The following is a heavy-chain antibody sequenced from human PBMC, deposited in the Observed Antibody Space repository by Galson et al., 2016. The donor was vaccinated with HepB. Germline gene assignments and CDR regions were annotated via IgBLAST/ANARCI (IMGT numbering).Heavy chain of an antibody. CDR1: GFTFSTFS. V-gene: IGHV3-21*01. CDR3: ATIRYCRSTSCYDHWGYFYYYGMDV. D-gene: IGHD2-2*01. CDR2: ISSSGGYI. J-gene: IGHJ6*02. Sequence: SLRLSCAASGFTFSTFSMNWVRQAPGKGLEWVSSISSSGGYIYYADSVKGRFTISRDNAKNSLYPQMNSLRAEDTAVYYCATIRYCRSTSCYDHWGYFYYYGMDVWGQGTTVTVSS.